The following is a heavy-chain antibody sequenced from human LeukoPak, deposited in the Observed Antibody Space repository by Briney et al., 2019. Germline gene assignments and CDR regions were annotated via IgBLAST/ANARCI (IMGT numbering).Heavy chain of an antibody. CDR2: MNPNSGNT. Sequence: ASVKVSCKASGYTFTSYDINWVRQATGQGLEWMGWMNPNSGNTGYAQKFQGRVAITRNTSISTAYMELSSLRSEDTAVYYCARPYCSGGSCSPLQHWGQGTLVTVSS. D-gene: IGHD2-15*01. CDR3: ARPYCSGGSCSPLQH. V-gene: IGHV1-8*03. J-gene: IGHJ1*01. CDR1: GYTFTSYD.